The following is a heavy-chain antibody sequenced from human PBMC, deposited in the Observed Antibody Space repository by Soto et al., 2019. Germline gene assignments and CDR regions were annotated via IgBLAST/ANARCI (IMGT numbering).Heavy chain of an antibody. D-gene: IGHD3-10*02. V-gene: IGHV1-2*02. CDR2: INPDSGGT. J-gene: IGHJ4*02. CDR3: TRKVAMFNFDY. CDR1: GYMFTGYY. Sequence: ASVKVSCKASGYMFTGYYMHWVRQAPGQGLEWMGWINPDSGGTNYQQKFQGRVTMTRDTSISTAYLELSSLRSDDTAVYYCTRKVAMFNFDYWGQGPLVTVSS.